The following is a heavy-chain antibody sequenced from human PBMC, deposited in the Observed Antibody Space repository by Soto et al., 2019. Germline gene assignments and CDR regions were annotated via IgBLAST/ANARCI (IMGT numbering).Heavy chain of an antibody. V-gene: IGHV4-4*02. CDR3: ARAQPKTYYYDSSGYYSNPFFDY. J-gene: IGHJ4*02. Sequence: QVQLQESGPGLVKPSGTLSLTCAVSGGSISSSNWWSWVRQPPGKGLEWIGEIYHSGSTNYNPSLKSRVTISVDKSKNQFSLKLSSVTAADTAVYYCARAQPKTYYYDSSGYYSNPFFDYWGQGTLVTVSS. D-gene: IGHD3-22*01. CDR2: IYHSGST. CDR1: GGSISSSNW.